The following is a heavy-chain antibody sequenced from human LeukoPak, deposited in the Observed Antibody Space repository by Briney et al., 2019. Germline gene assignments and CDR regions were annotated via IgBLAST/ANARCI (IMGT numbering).Heavy chain of an antibody. D-gene: IGHD5-18*01. J-gene: IGHJ4*02. CDR1: GFTFSGSA. CDR3: TRHVDLVDATMGGMTD. Sequence: GGSLRLSCAASGFTFSGSAMHWVRQASGKGLEWVGRIRSRANSYATAYAASVKGRFTISSDDSNNTAFLQMNSLKTVDTAVYYCTRHVDLVDATMGGMTDWGEARLLSFSS. V-gene: IGHV3-73*01. CDR2: IRSRANSYAT.